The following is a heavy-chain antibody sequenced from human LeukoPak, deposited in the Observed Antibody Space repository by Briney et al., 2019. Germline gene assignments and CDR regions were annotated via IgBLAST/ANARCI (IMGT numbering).Heavy chain of an antibody. Sequence: SVKVSCKASGGTFSSYAISWVRQAPGQGLEWMGGIIPIFGTANYAQKFQGRVTITADESTSTAYMELSSLRSEDTAVYYCARDSCGGDCYENDQYYFDCWGQGTLVTVSS. CDR3: ARDSCGGDCYENDQYYFDC. D-gene: IGHD2-21*02. CDR2: IIPIFGTA. CDR1: GGTFSSYA. V-gene: IGHV1-69*13. J-gene: IGHJ4*02.